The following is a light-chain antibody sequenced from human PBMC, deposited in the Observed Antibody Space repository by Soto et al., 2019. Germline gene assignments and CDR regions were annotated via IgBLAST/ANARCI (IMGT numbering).Light chain of an antibody. CDR1: SSDVGLYNL. CDR2: EVN. J-gene: IGLJ3*02. Sequence: QSVLTQPASVSGSPGQSITISCTGTSSDVGLYNLVSWYQQLPGKAPKLIIYEVNERPSGISDRFSGSKSGNTASLTISGLQDEDEADYYSCSYVGSSILMFGGGTKVTV. CDR3: CSYVGSSILM. V-gene: IGLV2-23*02.